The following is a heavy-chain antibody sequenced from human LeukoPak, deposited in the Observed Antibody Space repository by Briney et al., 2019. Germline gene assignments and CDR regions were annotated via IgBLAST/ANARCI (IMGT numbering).Heavy chain of an antibody. J-gene: IGHJ3*02. CDR3: ARDHRIVGYCSGGSCYAGAFDI. D-gene: IGHD2-15*01. V-gene: IGHV3-33*01. CDR1: GFTFSSYG. Sequence: PGRSLRLSCAASGFTFSSYGMHWVRQAPGKGRVWVAVIWYDGSNKYYADSVKGRFTISRDNSKNTLYPQMNSLRAEDTAVYYCARDHRIVGYCSGGSCYAGAFDIWGQGTMVTVSS. CDR2: IWYDGSNK.